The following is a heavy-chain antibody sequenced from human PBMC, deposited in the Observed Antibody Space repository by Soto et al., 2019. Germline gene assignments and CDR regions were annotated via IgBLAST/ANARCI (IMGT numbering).Heavy chain of an antibody. CDR2: IYWNDEK. Sequence: QITLKASGPTLVKPTQTLTLPCTFSGFSLTTSGVGVGWFRRPPGKALEWLALIYWNDEKRYSPSLKSRLTITKDTSRNQVVLTMTNMDPMDTATYFCAHRLRWLANFDYWGQGTLVTVSS. J-gene: IGHJ4*02. CDR1: GFSLTTSGVG. CDR3: AHRLRWLANFDY. V-gene: IGHV2-5*01. D-gene: IGHD6-19*01.